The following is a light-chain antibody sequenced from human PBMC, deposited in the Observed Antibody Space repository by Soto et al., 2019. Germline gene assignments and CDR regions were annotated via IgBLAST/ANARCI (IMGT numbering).Light chain of an antibody. J-gene: IGLJ3*02. Sequence: QSVLTQPASVSGSRGQSITISCTGTSSDVGGYNFVSWYQQHPGKAPKLMIYDVTNRPSGVSNRFAGSKSGNTASLTISGLQAEDEADYYCSSYTSSSTSSWVFGGGTKLTVL. CDR3: SSYTSSSTSSWV. CDR1: SSDVGGYNF. CDR2: DVT. V-gene: IGLV2-14*01.